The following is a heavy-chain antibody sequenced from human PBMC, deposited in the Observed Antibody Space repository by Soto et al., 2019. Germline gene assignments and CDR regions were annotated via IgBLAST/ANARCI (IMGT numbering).Heavy chain of an antibody. D-gene: IGHD2-8*01. CDR3: ARDHLIMEAHDFFHASDV. CDR1: GFIFSVYS. V-gene: IGHV3-7*03. J-gene: IGHJ6*01. CDR2: SPQDGDDG. Sequence: PGGSLRLSCEVSGFIFSVYSMSWVRQTPGKGLEWVVKSPQDGDDGHYADAVKGLFSISRDNGKNSLYLQMNNLRAEDTAVYYCARDHLIMEAHDFFHASDVWGPGSTVTVSS.